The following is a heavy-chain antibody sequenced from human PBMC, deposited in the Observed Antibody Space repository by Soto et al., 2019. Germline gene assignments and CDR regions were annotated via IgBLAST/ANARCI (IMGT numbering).Heavy chain of an antibody. CDR1: GFSLSTSGVG. J-gene: IGHJ4*02. D-gene: IGHD1-1*01. V-gene: IGHV2-5*02. Sequence: QITLKESGPTLVKPTQTLTLTCTFSGFSLSTSGVGVGWIRQPPGKALEWLALIYWDDDKRYSPSLKSRLTITKDTPKNQVVLTMTNMDPVDTATYYCAHRRGGTRYFDYWGQGTLVTVSS. CDR3: AHRRGGTRYFDY. CDR2: IYWDDDK.